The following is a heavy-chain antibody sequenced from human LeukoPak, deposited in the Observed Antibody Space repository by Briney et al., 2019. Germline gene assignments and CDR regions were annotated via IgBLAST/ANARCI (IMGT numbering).Heavy chain of an antibody. CDR3: ARLGVTMLVVDIMGHPNGAFDI. CDR2: IDYSGGT. D-gene: IGHD3-22*01. V-gene: IGHV4-39*01. Sequence: PSETLSLTCTVSGGSISSSRDYWGWIRQPPGKGLEWIGTIDYSGGTYYDPSLRSRVAVSVDTSKNQFSLKLSSVTAADTAVYFCARLGVTMLVVDIMGHPNGAFDIWGQGTMITVSS. CDR1: GGSISSSRDY. J-gene: IGHJ3*02.